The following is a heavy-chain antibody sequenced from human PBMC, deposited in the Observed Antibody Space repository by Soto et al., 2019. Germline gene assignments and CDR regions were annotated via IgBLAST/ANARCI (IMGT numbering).Heavy chain of an antibody. CDR3: ATDPWLEPAWSRGVKAAFDI. J-gene: IGHJ3*02. Sequence: ASVKVSCKVSGYTLTELSMHWVRQAPGKGLEWMGGFDPEDGETIYAQKFQGRVTMTEDTSTDTAYMELSSLRSEDTAVYYCATDPWLEPAWSRGVKAAFDIWAKGQWSPSPQ. CDR1: GYTLTELS. V-gene: IGHV1-24*01. CDR2: FDPEDGET. D-gene: IGHD1-1*01.